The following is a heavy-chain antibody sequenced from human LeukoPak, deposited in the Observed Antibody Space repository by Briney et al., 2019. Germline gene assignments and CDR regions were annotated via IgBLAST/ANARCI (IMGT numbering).Heavy chain of an antibody. V-gene: IGHV5-10-1*01. Sequence: GESLRISCKGSGYSFTSYWISWVRQMPGKGLEWMGRIDPSDSYTNYSPSFQGHVTISADQSISTAYLQWSSLRASDTAMYYCARSQSSGSYWDYWGQGTLVTVSS. CDR2: IDPSDSYT. D-gene: IGHD1-26*01. CDR3: ARSQSSGSYWDY. CDR1: GYSFTSYW. J-gene: IGHJ4*02.